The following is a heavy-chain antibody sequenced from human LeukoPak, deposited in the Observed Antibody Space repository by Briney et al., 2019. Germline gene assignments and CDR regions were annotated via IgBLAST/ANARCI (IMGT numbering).Heavy chain of an antibody. J-gene: IGHJ4*02. V-gene: IGHV3-7*01. CDR2: IKQDASEI. Sequence: GGSLRLSCAASGVPISGYWMSWVRQAPGKGLEWVANIKQDASEIYYVASVRGRFTISRDNAKNSVFLQMNSLRAEDTAVYYCARTNAPYYYDTNFDYWGQGTLVTVSS. CDR3: ARTNAPYYYDTNFDY. CDR1: GVPISGYW. D-gene: IGHD3-22*01.